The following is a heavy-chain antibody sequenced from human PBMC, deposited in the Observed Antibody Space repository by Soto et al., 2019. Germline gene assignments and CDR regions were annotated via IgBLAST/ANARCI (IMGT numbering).Heavy chain of an antibody. J-gene: IGHJ4*02. D-gene: IGHD3-22*01. CDR1: GYTFTGYY. CDR2: INPNSGGT. CDR3: ARGEDRNAHYYYDSSGYYYAPFDY. Sequence: ASVNVSCKASGYTFTGYYMHWVRQAPGQGLEWMGWINPNSGGTNYAQKFQGWVTMTRDTSISTAYMELSRLRSDDTAVYYCARGEDRNAHYYYDSSGYYYAPFDYWGKGTLVTVSS. V-gene: IGHV1-2*04.